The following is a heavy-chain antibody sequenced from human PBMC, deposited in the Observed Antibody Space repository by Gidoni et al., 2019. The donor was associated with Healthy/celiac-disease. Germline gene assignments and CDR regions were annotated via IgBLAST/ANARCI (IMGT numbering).Heavy chain of an antibody. V-gene: IGHV4-30-4*01. CDR1: GGSISSGDYY. J-gene: IGHJ3*02. CDR3: ARMTYSSGWYMYGRAFDI. D-gene: IGHD6-19*01. Sequence: QVQLQESGPGLVKPSQTLSLTCTFPGGSISSGDYYWSWIRQPPWKGLEWIGYIYYSGSTYYNPSLKSRVTISVDTSKNQFSLKLSSVTAADTAVYYCARMTYSSGWYMYGRAFDIWGQGTMVTVSS. CDR2: IYYSGST.